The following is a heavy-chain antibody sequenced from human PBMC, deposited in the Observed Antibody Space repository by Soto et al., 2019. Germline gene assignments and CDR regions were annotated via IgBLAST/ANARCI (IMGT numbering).Heavy chain of an antibody. J-gene: IGHJ4*02. V-gene: IGHV4-31*03. Sequence: SEALSLTCTVSGGSISRGGYYWSWIRQHPGKGLEWIGYIYYSGSTYYNPSLKSRVTISVDTSKNQFSLKLSSVTAADTAVYYCTRAFGYDDLKTTWFDYWGQGTLVTVSS. D-gene: IGHD5-12*01. CDR3: TRAFGYDDLKTTWFDY. CDR2: IYYSGST. CDR1: GGSISRGGYY.